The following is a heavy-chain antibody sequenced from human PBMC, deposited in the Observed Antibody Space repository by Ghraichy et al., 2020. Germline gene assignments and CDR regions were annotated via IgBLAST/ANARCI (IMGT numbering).Heavy chain of an antibody. CDR1: GFTFSNAW. CDR2: IKSKTDGGTT. D-gene: IGHD3-10*01. Sequence: GGSLRLSCAASGFTFSNAWMSWVRQAPGKGLEWVGRIKSKTDGGTTDYAAPVKGRFTISRDDSKNTLYLQMNSLKTEDTAVYYCTTDVWFGELGGYGMDVLGQGSTVTVSS. V-gene: IGHV3-15*01. CDR3: TTDVWFGELGGYGMDV. J-gene: IGHJ6*02.